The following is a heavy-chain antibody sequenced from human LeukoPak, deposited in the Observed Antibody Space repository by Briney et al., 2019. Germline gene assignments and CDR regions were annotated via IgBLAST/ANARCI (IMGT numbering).Heavy chain of an antibody. D-gene: IGHD6-13*01. J-gene: IGHJ6*03. CDR2: IKQDGSEE. CDR1: GFTFSSYG. V-gene: IGHV3-7*01. Sequence: GGSLRLSCAASGFTFSSYGMHWVRQAPGKGLEWVANIKQDGSEEYYVDSVLGRFTISRDNAKNSLYLQMNSLRAEDTALYYCATGSIWSSYYNHMGVWGLGTPVTVSS. CDR3: ATGSIWSSYYNHMGV.